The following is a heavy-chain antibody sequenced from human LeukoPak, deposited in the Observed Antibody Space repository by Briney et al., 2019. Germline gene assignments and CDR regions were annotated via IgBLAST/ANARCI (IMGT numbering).Heavy chain of an antibody. D-gene: IGHD4-11*01. CDR1: GFTFSSYG. J-gene: IGHJ4*02. CDR3: ARDWVYRIGY. CDR2: ISHDGII. Sequence: GGSLRLSCAASGFTFSSYGMHWVRRTPGKGLVWVSRISHDGIISYADSVKGRFTISRDNAKNTLILQMNSLRAEDTAVYYCARDWVYRIGYWGRGTLVTVSS. V-gene: IGHV3-74*01.